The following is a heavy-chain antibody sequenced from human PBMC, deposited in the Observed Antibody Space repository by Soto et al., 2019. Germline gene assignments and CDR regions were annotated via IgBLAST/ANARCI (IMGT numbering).Heavy chain of an antibody. CDR2: INPSGGSA. CDR1: GYTFTSYY. Sequence: ASVKVSCKASGYTFTSYYMHWVRQAPGQGLEWMGIINPSGGSASYAQKFQGWVTMTRDTSISTAYMELSRLRSDDTAVYYCARGKYCSGGSCYSVGGYYYYYYGMDVWGQGTTVTVSS. J-gene: IGHJ6*02. CDR3: ARGKYCSGGSCYSVGGYYYYYYGMDV. D-gene: IGHD2-15*01. V-gene: IGHV1-2*04.